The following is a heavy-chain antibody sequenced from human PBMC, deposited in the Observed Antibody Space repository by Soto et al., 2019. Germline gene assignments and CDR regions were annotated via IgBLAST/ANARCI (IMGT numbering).Heavy chain of an antibody. Sequence: EVQVVESGGDLVKPGGSLRLSCVTSGFMFSSAWMSWVRQAPGKGLEWVGRIKSKSDGGARDYAAPVKGRFSISRDDSKNTVYLQMNSLRAADTAVYYCVEGWNDFWGQGTLVTVSS. D-gene: IGHD1-1*01. CDR1: GFMFSSAW. J-gene: IGHJ4*02. V-gene: IGHV3-15*01. CDR2: IKSKSDGGAR. CDR3: VEGWNDF.